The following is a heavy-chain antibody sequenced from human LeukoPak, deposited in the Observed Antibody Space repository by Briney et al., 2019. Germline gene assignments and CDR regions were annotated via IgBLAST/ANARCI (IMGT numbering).Heavy chain of an antibody. J-gene: IGHJ4*02. CDR3: AREGAYYDILTGYYNVGTFDY. Sequence: EPSETLSLTCTVSGGSISSSSYYWGWIRQPPGKGLEWIGSIYYSGSTYYNPSLKSRVTISVDTSKNQFSLKLSSVTAADTAVYYCAREGAYYDILTGYYNVGTFDYWGQGTLVTVSS. D-gene: IGHD3-9*01. CDR1: GGSISSSSYY. V-gene: IGHV4-39*01. CDR2: IYYSGST.